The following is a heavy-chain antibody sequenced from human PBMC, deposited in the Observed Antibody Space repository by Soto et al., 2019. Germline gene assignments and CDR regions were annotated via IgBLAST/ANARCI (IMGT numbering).Heavy chain of an antibody. J-gene: IGHJ3*01. Sequence: EVQMVESGGGLVKPGGSLRLSCAVSGFSFRDAWMNWVRQAPGKGLEWVGGIKSKAAGGAIDYAAPVKDRFTISRDDSKDTLYLQINSLNTEDTAMYYCTTDGSFGGVVVAFHLWGQGTMLSVSS. CDR1: GFSFRDAW. V-gene: IGHV3-15*07. CDR3: TTDGSFGGVVVAFHL. D-gene: IGHD3-10*01. CDR2: IKSKAAGGAI.